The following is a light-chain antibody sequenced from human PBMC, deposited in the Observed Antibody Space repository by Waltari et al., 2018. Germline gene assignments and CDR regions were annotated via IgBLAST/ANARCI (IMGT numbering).Light chain of an antibody. CDR3: QHYNNYS. Sequence: DIQMTQSPSTLSASVGDRVTITCRASQSIRSWLAWYQQKPGKAPKVLIYGASTLESGVSSRFSGSGSGTEFTLTINGLQPDDFATYYCQHYNNYSFGQGTRVEIK. V-gene: IGKV1-5*01. CDR1: QSIRSW. CDR2: GAS. J-gene: IGKJ1*01.